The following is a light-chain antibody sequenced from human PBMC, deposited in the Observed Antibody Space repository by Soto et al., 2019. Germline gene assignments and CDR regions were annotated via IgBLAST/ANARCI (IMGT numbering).Light chain of an antibody. CDR2: EVN. V-gene: IGLV2-23*02. Sequence: QSALAQPASVSGSPGQSITISCTGTSSDVGNYNLVSWYQRHPGKAPKLLIFEVNKRPSGLSNRFSGSKSANTASLTISGLQADDEADYYCFSYVDGHTFVFGTGTKLTVL. J-gene: IGLJ1*01. CDR3: FSYVDGHTFV. CDR1: SSDVGNYNL.